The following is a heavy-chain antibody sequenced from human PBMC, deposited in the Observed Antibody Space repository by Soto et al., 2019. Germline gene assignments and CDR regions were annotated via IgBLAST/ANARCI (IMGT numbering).Heavy chain of an antibody. J-gene: IGHJ4*02. CDR3: ARDKDSSARPRAEFDY. CDR1: GYMFTSYF. D-gene: IGHD6-19*01. V-gene: IGHV1-46*01. CDR2: INPSDGTT. Sequence: QGHLVQSGAEVKRPGASVRVSCESSGYMFTSYFIHWVRQAPGQGLEWLGVINPSDGTTTYAQKFQARITRTRDTSTTTVDMELSSLRSEDTAVYYCARDKDSSARPRAEFDYWGQGTLITVSS.